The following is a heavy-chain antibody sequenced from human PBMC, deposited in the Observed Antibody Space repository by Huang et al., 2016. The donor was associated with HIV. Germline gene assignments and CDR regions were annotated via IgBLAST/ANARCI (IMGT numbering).Heavy chain of an antibody. V-gene: IGHV4-61*08. D-gene: IGHD3-22*01. CDR2: AYYAGST. CDR3: SRINYAKTTYYLDFDF. CDR1: GGSVSRGDYY. J-gene: IGHJ4*02. Sequence: QVHLQESGPGLVKPSETLSLTCTVSGGSVSRGDYYWSWVRPPPGKGLAWIAYAYYAGSTNYNPALESRLSMSVDTSRNQFSLKLRSVTAADTAVYYCSRINYAKTTYYLDFDFWGQGTLVTVSS.